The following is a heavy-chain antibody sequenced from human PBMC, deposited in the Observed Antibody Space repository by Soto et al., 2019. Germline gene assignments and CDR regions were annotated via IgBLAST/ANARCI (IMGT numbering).Heavy chain of an antibody. V-gene: IGHV4-31*03. CDR1: GDSISSGRYY. CDR3: ARHSFEFDY. D-gene: IGHD3-9*01. J-gene: IGHJ4*02. Sequence: QVQLQESGPGLVKPSQTLSLTCTVSGDSISSGRYYWSWIRQHPGKGLEWIGYIYYSGTTYYNLSLKSRVSISLDTSKNQFSLRLSSVTAADTAVYYCARHSFEFDYWGQGTLVTVSS. CDR2: IYYSGTT.